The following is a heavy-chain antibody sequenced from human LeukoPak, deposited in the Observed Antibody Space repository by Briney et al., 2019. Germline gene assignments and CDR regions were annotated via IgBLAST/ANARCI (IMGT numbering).Heavy chain of an antibody. CDR1: GGSISSRSYY. D-gene: IGHD3-16*02. V-gene: IGHV4-39*01. J-gene: IGHJ6*03. CDR3: ARQTLYSLPLGLHFYYMDV. CDR2: IYYSGST. Sequence: PSETLSLTCIVSGGSISSRSYYWGWIRQPPGKGLEWIGNIYYSGSTYYNPSLKSRVTISVDTSKNQFSLNLSSVTAADTAVYYCARQTLYSLPLGLHFYYMDVWGKGTTVTISS.